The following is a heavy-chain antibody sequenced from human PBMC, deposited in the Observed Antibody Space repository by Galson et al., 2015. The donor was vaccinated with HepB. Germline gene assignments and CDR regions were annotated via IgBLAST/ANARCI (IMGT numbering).Heavy chain of an antibody. CDR1: GFTFNSFW. Sequence: SLRLSCAASGFTFNSFWMHWVRQAPGKGLVWVSRINSDGGNTGYADSVKGRFTISRDNAKNTLYLQMNSLTVEDTALYYCTRYGSGGVFGYWGQGTLVTVSS. CDR2: INSDGGNT. V-gene: IGHV3-74*01. D-gene: IGHD3-10*01. J-gene: IGHJ4*02. CDR3: TRYGSGGVFGY.